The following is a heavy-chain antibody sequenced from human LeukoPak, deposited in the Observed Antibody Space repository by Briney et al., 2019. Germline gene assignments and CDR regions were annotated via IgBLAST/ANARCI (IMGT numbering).Heavy chain of an antibody. CDR3: ARGKRGYSSSSGFDY. D-gene: IGHD6-6*01. Sequence: ASVKVSCKASGGTFSSYAINWVRQATGQGLEWMGWMNPNSGNTGYAQKFQGRVTMTRNTSISTAYMELSSLRSEDTAVYYCARGKRGYSSSSGFDYWGQGTLVTVSS. CDR2: MNPNSGNT. V-gene: IGHV1-8*02. CDR1: GGTFSSYA. J-gene: IGHJ4*02.